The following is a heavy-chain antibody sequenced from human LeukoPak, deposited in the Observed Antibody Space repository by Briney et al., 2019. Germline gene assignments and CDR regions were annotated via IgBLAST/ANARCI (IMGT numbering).Heavy chain of an antibody. V-gene: IGHV3-30-3*01. Sequence: GGSLRLSCAASGFTFSSYAMHWVRQAPGKGLEWVAVISYDGSNKYYADSVKGRFTISRDNSKNTLYLQMNSLRAEDTAVYYCASLQAGRRYSSSWSRDYWGQGTLVTVSS. CDR3: ASLQAGRRYSSSWSRDY. D-gene: IGHD6-13*01. J-gene: IGHJ4*02. CDR2: ISYDGSNK. CDR1: GFTFSSYA.